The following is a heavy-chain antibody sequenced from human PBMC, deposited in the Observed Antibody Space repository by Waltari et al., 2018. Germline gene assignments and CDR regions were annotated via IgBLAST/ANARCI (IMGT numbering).Heavy chain of an antibody. V-gene: IGHV1-69*05. CDR1: GGTFSSYA. J-gene: IGHJ4*02. CDR2: IIPIFGTA. Sequence: QVQLGQSGAEVKKPGSSVKVSCKASGGTFSSYALSWVRHAPGQGLEWMGGIIPIFGTANYAQKFQGRVTITTDESTSTAYMELSSLRSEDTAVYYCARGDGGDYGDYWDQFDYWGQGTLVTVSS. CDR3: ARGDGGDYGDYWDQFDY. D-gene: IGHD4-17*01.